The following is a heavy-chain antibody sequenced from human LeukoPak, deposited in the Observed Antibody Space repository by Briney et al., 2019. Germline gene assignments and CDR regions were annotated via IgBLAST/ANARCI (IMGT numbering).Heavy chain of an antibody. V-gene: IGHV3-15*01. Sequence: PGGSLRLSCAASGFSFSIAWMSWVRQAPGKGLEWVGRIRSKTDGGTTDYAAPVKGRFTVSRDDPKDTLYLQMNSLKTEDTAVYYCTTDPYYDILTGSGYFPYWGQGILVTVSS. CDR3: TTDPYYDILTGSGYFPY. J-gene: IGHJ4*02. CDR2: IRSKTDGGTT. CDR1: GFSFSIAW. D-gene: IGHD3-9*01.